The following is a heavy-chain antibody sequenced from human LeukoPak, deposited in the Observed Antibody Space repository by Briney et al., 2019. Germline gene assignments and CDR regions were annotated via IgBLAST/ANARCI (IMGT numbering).Heavy chain of an antibody. V-gene: IGHV3-23*01. Sequence: TGGSLRLSCAASGFTFSNYAMAWVRQAPGKGLEWVSILSGSGGATYHADSVKGRFTISRDNSENTLFLQMNNLGAEDTALYYCAKKRVITTPDAIDWYFDLWGRGTLVTVSS. D-gene: IGHD1-1*01. CDR3: AKKRVITTPDAIDWYFDL. J-gene: IGHJ2*01. CDR1: GFTFSNYA. CDR2: LSGSGGAT.